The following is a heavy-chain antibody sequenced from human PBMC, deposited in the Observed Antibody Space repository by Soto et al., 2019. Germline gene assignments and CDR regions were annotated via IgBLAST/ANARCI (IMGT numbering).Heavy chain of an antibody. CDR3: ARSTDSSFDY. D-gene: IGHD6-13*01. J-gene: IGHJ4*02. Sequence: SQTLSLTCAVSGDSVSSNSAAWNWIRQSPSRGLEWLGRTYYRSKWYNDYAVSMKNRITINPDTSKNQFSLLLNSVTPEDTAVYYCARSTDSSFDYWGQGTLVTSP. CDR1: GDSVSSNSAA. V-gene: IGHV6-1*01. CDR2: TYYRSKWYN.